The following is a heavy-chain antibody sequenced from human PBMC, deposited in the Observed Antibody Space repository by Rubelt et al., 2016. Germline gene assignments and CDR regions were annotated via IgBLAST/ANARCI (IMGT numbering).Heavy chain of an antibody. V-gene: IGHV3-30*04. CDR1: GFTFSSYA. CDR2: ISYDGSNN. Sequence: QVQLVESGGGVVQPGRSLRLSCAASGFTFSSYAMHWVRQAPGTGLEWVAVISYDGSNNYYADSVKGRFTISRDNSKNTLYLQMNSLRAEDTAVYYCARTVDTAMDYWGQGTLVTVSS. CDR3: ARTVDTAMDY. J-gene: IGHJ4*02. D-gene: IGHD5-18*01.